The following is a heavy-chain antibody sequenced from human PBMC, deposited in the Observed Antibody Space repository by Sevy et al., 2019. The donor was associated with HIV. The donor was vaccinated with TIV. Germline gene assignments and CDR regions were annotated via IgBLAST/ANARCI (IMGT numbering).Heavy chain of an antibody. J-gene: IGHJ4*02. CDR2: ISSSSSYI. D-gene: IGHD3-22*01. V-gene: IGHV3-21*01. CDR3: ARTTGGYYDSSGYYEGVAWVEFDY. CDR1: GFTFSSYS. Sequence: GGSLRLSCAASGFTFSSYSMNWVRQAPGKGLEWVSSISSSSSYIYYADSVKGRFTISRDNAKNSLYLQMNSPRAEDTAVYYCARTTGGYYDSSGYYEGVAWVEFDYWGQGTLVTVSS.